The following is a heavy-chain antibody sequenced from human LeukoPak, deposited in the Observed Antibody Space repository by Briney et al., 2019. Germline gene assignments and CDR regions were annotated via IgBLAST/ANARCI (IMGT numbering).Heavy chain of an antibody. D-gene: IGHD3-10*01. V-gene: IGHV3-21*01. Sequence: GGSLRLSCAASGFTVSSNYMSWVRQAPGKGLEWVSSISSSSSYIYYADSVKGRFTISRDNAKNSLYLQMNSLRAEDTALSYCARGGGYGSGHDAFDIWGQGTMVTVSS. CDR3: ARGGGYGSGHDAFDI. CDR2: ISSSSSYI. CDR1: GFTVSSNY. J-gene: IGHJ3*02.